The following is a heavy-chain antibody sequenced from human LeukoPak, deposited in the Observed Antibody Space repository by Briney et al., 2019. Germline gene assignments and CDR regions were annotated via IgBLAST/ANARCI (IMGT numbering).Heavy chain of an antibody. Sequence: PSETLSLTRTVSGGSISSYYWSWIRQPPGKGLEWIGYIYYSGSTNYNPSLKSRVTISVDTSKNQFSLKLSSVTAADTAVYYCARAYDSSGYYLSYFDYWGQGTLVTVSS. CDR3: ARAYDSSGYYLSYFDY. D-gene: IGHD3-22*01. J-gene: IGHJ4*02. CDR1: GGSISSYY. CDR2: IYYSGST. V-gene: IGHV4-59*01.